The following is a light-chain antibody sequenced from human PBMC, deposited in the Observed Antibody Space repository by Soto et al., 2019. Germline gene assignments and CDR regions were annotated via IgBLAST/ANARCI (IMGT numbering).Light chain of an antibody. J-gene: IGKJ1*01. CDR1: QSVSAW. Sequence: DIQMTQSPSTLSAYVGDRVTITCRASQSVSAWLAWYQQKPGKAPKFLMYDVSTLESGVPLRFSGSGSGTEFTLTINSLQPDDFATYYCQSYRNFSWTFGQ. CDR2: DVS. V-gene: IGKV1-5*01. CDR3: QSYRNFSWT.